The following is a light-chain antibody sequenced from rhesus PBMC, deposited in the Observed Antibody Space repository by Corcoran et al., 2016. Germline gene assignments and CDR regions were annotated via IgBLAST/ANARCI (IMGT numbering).Light chain of an antibody. J-gene: IGKJ2*01. V-gene: IGKV1-32*02. CDR1: QGISSY. CDR2: YAN. Sequence: DIQMSQSPSSLSASVGDRVTITCRASQGISSYLNWYQQKPGKAPKLLIYYANSLASGVPSRFSGSGSGTEFTLTISSLQPEDFATYYCQKGNSNPYSFGQGTKVEIK. CDR3: QKGNSNPYS.